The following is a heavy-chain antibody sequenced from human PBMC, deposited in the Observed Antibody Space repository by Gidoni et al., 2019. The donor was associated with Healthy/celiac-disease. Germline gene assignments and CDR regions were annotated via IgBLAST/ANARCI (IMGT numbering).Heavy chain of an antibody. CDR2: IKSKTDGGTT. V-gene: IGHV3-15*01. CDR1: GFTFSNAW. D-gene: IGHD3-16*02. Sequence: EVQLVESGGGLVKPGGSLRLSCAASGFTFSNAWMSWVRQAPGKGLEWVGRIKSKTDGGTTDYAAPVKGRFTISRDDSKNTLYLQMNSLKTEDTAVYYCTTDYDYIWGSYRLVGAFDIWGQGTMVTVSS. CDR3: TTDYDYIWGSYRLVGAFDI. J-gene: IGHJ3*02.